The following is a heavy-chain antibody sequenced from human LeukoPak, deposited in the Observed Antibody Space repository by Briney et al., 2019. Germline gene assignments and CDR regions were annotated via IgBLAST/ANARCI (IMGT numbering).Heavy chain of an antibody. Sequence: PGGSLRLSCAASGFTFSSYGMHWVRQAPGKGLEWVAFIRYDGSNKYYADSVKGRFTISRDNAKNSLSLQMNSLRAEDTALYYCARGGDSSGYYSYRLDYWGQGTLVTVSS. CDR1: GFTFSSYG. J-gene: IGHJ4*02. D-gene: IGHD3-22*01. V-gene: IGHV3-30*02. CDR3: ARGGDSSGYYSYRLDY. CDR2: IRYDGSNK.